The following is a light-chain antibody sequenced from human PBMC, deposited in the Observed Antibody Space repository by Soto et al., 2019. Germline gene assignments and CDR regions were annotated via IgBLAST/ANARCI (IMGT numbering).Light chain of an antibody. CDR1: QSVNSN. J-gene: IGKJ4*01. CDR3: QKRSNWQAAT. CDR2: DAS. V-gene: IGKV3D-11*02. Sequence: VMTRSPDTLSVVPGERPTLSCRSSQSVNSNLAWYQQRLGQAHRLIIYDASNRATGIPPTFSGRGSGTDFTLTIRRLEPEDFAVYYCQKRSNWQAATLGGGPKVDIK.